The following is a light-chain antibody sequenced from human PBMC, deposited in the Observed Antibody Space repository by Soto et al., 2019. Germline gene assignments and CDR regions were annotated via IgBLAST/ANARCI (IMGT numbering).Light chain of an antibody. CDR3: SSYTSSSSLKWV. Sequence: QSALTQPASVSGSPGQPITISCTGTGSDVGGYNYVSWYQQHPGKAPKLMIYEVSNRPSGVSNRFSGSKSGNTASLTISGLQAEDEADYYCSSYTSSSSLKWVFGGGTKLTVL. J-gene: IGLJ3*02. V-gene: IGLV2-14*01. CDR2: EVS. CDR1: GSDVGGYNY.